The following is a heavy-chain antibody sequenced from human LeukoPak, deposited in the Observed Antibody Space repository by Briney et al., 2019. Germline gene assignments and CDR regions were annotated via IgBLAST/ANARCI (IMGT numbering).Heavy chain of an antibody. D-gene: IGHD3/OR15-3a*01. V-gene: IGHV4-39*01. CDR2: IFYYGTS. J-gene: IGHJ6*03. CDR3: ARIGQSVHYYMDV. Sequence: SQTLSLTCTVSGDSVSSPTYFWGWIRHPPGKGLEWIGSIFYYGTSYYNPSLKSRVTISVDTSTNQFSLKLNSVTAADTAVYYCARIGQSVHYYMDVWGNGTTVDVSS. CDR1: GDSVSSPTYF.